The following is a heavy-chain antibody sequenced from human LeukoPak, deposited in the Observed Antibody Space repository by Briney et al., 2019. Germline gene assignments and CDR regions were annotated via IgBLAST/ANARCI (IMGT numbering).Heavy chain of an antibody. CDR2: INPNSGGT. CDR3: ARAGGRSWFDP. CDR1: GYSFTDKY. V-gene: IGHV1-2*02. Sequence: ASVKVSCKASGYSFTDKYMHWVRQAPGQGLEWRGWINPNSGGTDYAQKFQGRVTMTTDTSMSTAYMELSRLTSDDTAVYYCARAGGRSWFDPWGQGTLVTVSS. J-gene: IGHJ5*02.